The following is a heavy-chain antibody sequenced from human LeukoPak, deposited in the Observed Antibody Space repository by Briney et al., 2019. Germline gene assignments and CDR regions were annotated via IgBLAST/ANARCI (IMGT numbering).Heavy chain of an antibody. CDR2: KNPNSGRT. Sequence: ASLRVSCKASGYTFTSYDINWVRQATGQGLEWMGFKNPNSGRTGFAQKFQGRFTMTTYTSISTAYMELSSLTSEDTAVYYCARGPVSSHGMDVWGQGTTVTVSS. CDR3: ARGPVSSHGMDV. CDR1: GYTFTSYD. V-gene: IGHV1-8*01. J-gene: IGHJ6*02.